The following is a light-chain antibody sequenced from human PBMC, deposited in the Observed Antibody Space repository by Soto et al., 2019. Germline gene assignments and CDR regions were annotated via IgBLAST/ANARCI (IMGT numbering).Light chain of an antibody. V-gene: IGKV1-5*01. Sequence: DIQMTQSPSTLSASVGDRVTITCRASQSISSWLAWYQQKPGKAPKLLIYDASSLESGVPSRFSGSGSGTEFTLTISSLQPDDFANYYCQQYNSYPSFGQGNKLEIK. CDR1: QSISSW. CDR3: QQYNSYPS. CDR2: DAS. J-gene: IGKJ2*01.